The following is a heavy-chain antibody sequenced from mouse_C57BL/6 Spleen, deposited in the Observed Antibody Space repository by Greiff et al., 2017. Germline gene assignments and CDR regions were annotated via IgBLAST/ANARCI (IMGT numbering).Heavy chain of an antibody. Sequence: VQLQQSGAELVKPGASVKISCKASGYAFSSYWMNWVKQRPGKGLEWIGQIYPGDGDTNYNGKFKGKATLTADKSSSTAYMQLSSLTSEDSAVYFCARSLLYQGNYFDYWGQGTTRTVSS. CDR1: GYAFSSYW. D-gene: IGHD2-1*01. J-gene: IGHJ2*01. CDR2: IYPGDGDT. V-gene: IGHV1-80*01. CDR3: ARSLLYQGNYFDY.